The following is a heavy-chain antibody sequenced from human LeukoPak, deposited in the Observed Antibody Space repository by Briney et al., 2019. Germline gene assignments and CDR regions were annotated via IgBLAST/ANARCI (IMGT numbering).Heavy chain of an antibody. CDR2: ITARGST. D-gene: IGHD6-13*01. CDR1: EFTFSSYA. CDR3: AKRGAAAATWLDY. V-gene: IGHV3-23*01. Sequence: GGSLRLSCAASEFTFSSYAMNWVRQAPGKGLEWVSAITARGSTYYADSVKGRLTISRDNSKNTLFLQMNSLRAEDTAIYYCAKRGAAAATWLDYWGQGTLVTVSS. J-gene: IGHJ4*02.